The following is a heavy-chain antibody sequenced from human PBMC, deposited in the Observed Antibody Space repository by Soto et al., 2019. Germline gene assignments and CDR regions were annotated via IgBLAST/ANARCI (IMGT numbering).Heavy chain of an antibody. J-gene: IGHJ6*02. V-gene: IGHV1-69*13. Sequence: SVKVSCKASGGTFSSYAISWVRQAPGQGLEWMGGIIPIFGTANYAQKFQGRVTITADESTSTAYMELSSLRSEDTAVYYCARDPALYDFWSGYYVGSNYGMDVWGQGTTVTVSS. CDR3: ARDPALYDFWSGYYVGSNYGMDV. D-gene: IGHD3-3*01. CDR1: GGTFSSYA. CDR2: IIPIFGTA.